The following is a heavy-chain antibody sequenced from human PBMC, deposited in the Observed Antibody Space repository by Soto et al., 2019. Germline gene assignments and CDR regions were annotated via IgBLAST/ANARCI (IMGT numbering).Heavy chain of an antibody. D-gene: IGHD6-19*01. Sequence: EVQLLESGGGLVQPGGSLRLSCAASGFTFSSYGMTWVRQAPGKGLEWVSGISGSGGRTYYAESMEGRFTISRDNSKNTLYLQMKSLGAEDTAIYYWAKDRGEGAVAVPYYFDYWGQGTLVTVSS. J-gene: IGHJ4*02. CDR3: AKDRGEGAVAVPYYFDY. CDR1: GFTFSSYG. CDR2: ISGSGGRT. V-gene: IGHV3-23*01.